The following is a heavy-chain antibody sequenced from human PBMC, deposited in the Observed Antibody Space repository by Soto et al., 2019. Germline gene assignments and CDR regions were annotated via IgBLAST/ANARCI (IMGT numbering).Heavy chain of an antibody. CDR1: GCGFNNYG. Sequence: GGSLRLACTGSGCGFNNYGINWVGQAPGQGLEWVSSISKSDYTYYSDSVKGRFTISRDNAKNSVSLQMNTLRVEDTAVYYCAREDSIIIPAVSDFWGQGTLVTVSS. D-gene: IGHD2-2*01. V-gene: IGHV3-21*01. CDR2: ISKSDYT. J-gene: IGHJ4*02. CDR3: AREDSIIIPAVSDF.